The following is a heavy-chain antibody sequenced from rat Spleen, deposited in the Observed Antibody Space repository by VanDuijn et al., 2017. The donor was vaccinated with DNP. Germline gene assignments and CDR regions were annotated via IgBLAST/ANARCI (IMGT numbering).Heavy chain of an antibody. J-gene: IGHJ3*01. CDR3: ARHDYGNWFAY. D-gene: IGHD1-11*01. CDR1: GFSFSDYY. CDR2: ISPSGDST. Sequence: EVQLVESGGGSVPPGGSLKVSCAASGFSFSDYYVAWVRLAPTKGLEWVASISPSGDSTYYRDSLKGRFTVSRDNAISSLYLQMDSLRSEDTATYYCARHDYGNWFAYWGQGTLVTVSS. V-gene: IGHV5-25*01.